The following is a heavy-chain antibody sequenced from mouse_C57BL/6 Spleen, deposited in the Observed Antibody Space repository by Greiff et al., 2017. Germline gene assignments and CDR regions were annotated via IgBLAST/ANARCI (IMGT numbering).Heavy chain of an antibody. CDR3: ARWGNYGSSDYFDY. V-gene: IGHV1-81*01. Sequence: QVQLQQSGAELARPGASVKLSCKASGYTFTSYGLSWVKQRTGQGLEWIGEIYPRSGNTYYNEKFKGKATLTADKSSSTAYMELRSLTSEDSAVYFCARWGNYGSSDYFDYWGQGTTLTVSS. CDR1: GYTFTSYG. CDR2: IYPRSGNT. D-gene: IGHD1-1*01. J-gene: IGHJ2*01.